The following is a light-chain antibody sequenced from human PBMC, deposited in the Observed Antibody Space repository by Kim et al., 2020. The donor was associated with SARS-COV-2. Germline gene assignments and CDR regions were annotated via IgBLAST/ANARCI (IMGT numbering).Light chain of an antibody. J-gene: IGKJ2*01. CDR2: GAS. Sequence: PGERATPSCRASQSVSSTYLAWYQQKPGQAPRVLIYGASTRATGIPDRFSGSGSGTDFTLTISRLEPEDFAVYYCQQYGSSPMYTFGQGTKVDIK. CDR3: QQYGSSPMYT. CDR1: QSVSSTY. V-gene: IGKV3-20*01.